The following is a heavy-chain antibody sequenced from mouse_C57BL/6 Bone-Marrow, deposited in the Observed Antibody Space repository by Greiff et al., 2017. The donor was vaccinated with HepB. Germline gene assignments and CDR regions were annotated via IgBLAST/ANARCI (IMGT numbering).Heavy chain of an antibody. CDR2: ISSGSSTI. J-gene: IGHJ4*01. Sequence: EVKLMESGGGLVKPGGSLKLSCAASGFSFSDYGMHWVRQAPEKGLEWVAYISSGSSTIYYADTVKGRFTISGDNAKNTLFLQMTRLKSEDTAMYYSERGVGGYWGQGTSVTVSS. CDR3: ERGVGGY. D-gene: IGHD1-3*01. V-gene: IGHV5-17*01. CDR1: GFSFSDYG.